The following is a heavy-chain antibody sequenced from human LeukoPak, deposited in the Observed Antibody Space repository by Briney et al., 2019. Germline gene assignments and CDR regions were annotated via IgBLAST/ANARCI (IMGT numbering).Heavy chain of an antibody. J-gene: IGHJ4*02. CDR2: ISNGGGNT. V-gene: IGHV3-23*01. CDR1: GFTFNSYA. D-gene: IGHD6-25*01. CDR3: AKGFASGWPYYSDY. Sequence: GGSLRLSRAASGFTFNSYAMSWVRQAPGKGLEWVSSISNGGGNTYYADSVKGRFTISRDNSKNTLYLQMNSLRAEDTAVYSCAKGFASGWPYYSDYWGQGSLVTVSS.